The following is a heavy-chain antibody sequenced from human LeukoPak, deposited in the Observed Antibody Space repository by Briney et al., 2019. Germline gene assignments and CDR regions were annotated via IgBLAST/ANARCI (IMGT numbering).Heavy chain of an antibody. CDR1: GFSLSTSGVG. Sequence: KSGPTLVKPTQTLTLTCTFSGFSLSTSGVGVGWIRQPPGKALEWLALIYWDDDKRYSPSLKSRLTITKDTSKNQVVLTMTNMDPVDTATYYCAHSGLSLYYDYVWGSYRSELRFDYWGQGTLVTVSS. J-gene: IGHJ4*02. V-gene: IGHV2-5*02. CDR3: AHSGLSLYYDYVWGSYRSELRFDY. D-gene: IGHD3-16*02. CDR2: IYWDDDK.